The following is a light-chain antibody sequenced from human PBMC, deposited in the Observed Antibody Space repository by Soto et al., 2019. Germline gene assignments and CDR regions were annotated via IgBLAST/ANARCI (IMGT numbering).Light chain of an antibody. CDR3: QQYNSYSWT. V-gene: IGKV1-5*01. Sequence: DIQMTQSPSTLSASVGDRVTITCRASQSISSWVAWYQQKPGKAPKILIYDASNLESGVPSRFSGSGSGTEFTHTISSLQPDDFATYYCQQYNSYSWTCGQGTKVEI. CDR2: DAS. J-gene: IGKJ1*01. CDR1: QSISSW.